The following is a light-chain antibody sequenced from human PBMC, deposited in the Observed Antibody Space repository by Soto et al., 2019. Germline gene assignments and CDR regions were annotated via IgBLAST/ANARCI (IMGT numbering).Light chain of an antibody. J-gene: IGKJ4*01. CDR3: QGTFT. Sequence: DSVMTHSPDSLAVSLGERATINCKSSQSVLHSSNNKNYLTWYQQKPGQPPKLLIYWASTRESGVPDRFSGSGSGTDFTLTISSLQAEDVAVYYCQGTFTFGGGTKVDIK. CDR1: QSVLHSSNNKNY. V-gene: IGKV4-1*01. CDR2: WAS.